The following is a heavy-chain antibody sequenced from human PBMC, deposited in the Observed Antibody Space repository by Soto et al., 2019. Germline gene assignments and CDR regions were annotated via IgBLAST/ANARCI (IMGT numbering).Heavy chain of an antibody. D-gene: IGHD2-2*01. CDR1: GYTFTSYY. CDR3: ARGDIVLVPAAVSQAPGYFRYGLDV. CDR2: INPSGGST. J-gene: IGHJ6*02. Sequence: GASVKVSCKASGYTFTSYYMHWVRQAPGQGLGWMGIINPSGGSTSYAQKFQGRVTMTRDTSTSTVYMELSSLRSEDTAVYYCARGDIVLVPAAVSQAPGYFRYGLDVWGQRTTVPGS. V-gene: IGHV1-46*01.